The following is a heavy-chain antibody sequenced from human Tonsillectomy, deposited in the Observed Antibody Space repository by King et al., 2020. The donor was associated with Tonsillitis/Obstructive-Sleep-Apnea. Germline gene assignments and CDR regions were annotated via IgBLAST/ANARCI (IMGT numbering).Heavy chain of an antibody. D-gene: IGHD3-3*01. J-gene: IGHJ3*02. CDR2: IDPTDSFT. CDR1: GYSFSNYW. Sequence: QLVQSGAEVKKPGESLRIYCKGSGYSFSNYWITWVRQTPGKGLEWMGRIDPTDSFTNYNPSFQGHVNISVDESISTAYVQWSSLKASDTAMYYCARHRITSLGVVIDVFDIWGQGTMVTVSS. V-gene: IGHV5-10-1*03. CDR3: ARHRITSLGVVIDVFDI.